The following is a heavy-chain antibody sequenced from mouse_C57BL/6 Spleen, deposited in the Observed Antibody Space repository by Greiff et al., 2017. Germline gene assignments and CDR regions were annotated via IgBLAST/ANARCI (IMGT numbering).Heavy chain of an antibody. CDR1: GFSFNTYA. CDR2: IRSKSNNYAT. Sequence: EVKLVESGGGLVQPKGSLKLSCAASGFSFNTYAMNWVRQAPGKGLEWVARIRSKSNNYATYYADSVKDRFTISRDDSESMLYLQMNNLKTEDTAMYYCVRQNYDYDDGAWFAYWGQGTLVTVSA. V-gene: IGHV10-1*01. J-gene: IGHJ3*01. D-gene: IGHD2-4*01. CDR3: VRQNYDYDDGAWFAY.